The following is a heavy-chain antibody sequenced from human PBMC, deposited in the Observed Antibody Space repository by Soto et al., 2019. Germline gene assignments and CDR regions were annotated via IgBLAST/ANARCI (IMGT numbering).Heavy chain of an antibody. CDR1: GGSMSSGTYY. Sequence: ETLSLTCAVSGGSMSSGTYYWGWIRQPPGKGLDWIGSIYYSGTTYYSPSLKSRVAISVETSKKYFSLRLRSVTAADTAVYYCARGTYGDYSPYYYGMDVWGQGTTVTVSS. CDR2: IYYSGTT. V-gene: IGHV4-39*02. CDR3: ARGTYGDYSPYYYGMDV. J-gene: IGHJ6*02. D-gene: IGHD4-17*01.